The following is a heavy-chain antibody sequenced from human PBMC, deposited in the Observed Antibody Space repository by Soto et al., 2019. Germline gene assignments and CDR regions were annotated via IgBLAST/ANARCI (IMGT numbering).Heavy chain of an antibody. CDR2: ISGSVGST. Sequence: GGSLRLSCSASGFTFSNYAINWVRQSPGKGLEWVSVISGSVGSTYYADSVKGRFTITRDNSKNTLYLQMNSLRAEDTAVYYCAKAGGAAGTVDYFDYWGQGTLVTVSS. D-gene: IGHD6-13*01. CDR1: GFTFSNYA. J-gene: IGHJ4*02. CDR3: AKAGGAAGTVDYFDY. V-gene: IGHV3-23*01.